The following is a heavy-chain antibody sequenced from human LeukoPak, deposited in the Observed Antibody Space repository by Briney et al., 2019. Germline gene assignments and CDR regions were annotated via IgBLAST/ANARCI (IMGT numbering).Heavy chain of an antibody. Sequence: GGSLRLSCAASGFTFSSYAMSWVRQAPGKGLEWVSAISGSGGSTYYADSVKGRFTISRDNAKNSLYLQMNSLRAEDTAVYYCARVESGHFDYWGQGTLVTVSS. J-gene: IGHJ4*02. CDR1: GFTFSSYA. V-gene: IGHV3-23*01. D-gene: IGHD5-12*01. CDR3: ARVESGHFDY. CDR2: ISGSGGST.